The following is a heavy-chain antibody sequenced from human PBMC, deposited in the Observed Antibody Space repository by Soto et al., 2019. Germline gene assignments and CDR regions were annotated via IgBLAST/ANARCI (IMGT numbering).Heavy chain of an antibody. J-gene: IGHJ4*02. V-gene: IGHV3-30-3*01. CDR1: GFTFSDNR. CDR2: VSYDGGTK. Sequence: QVQLVESGGGVVQPGRSLRLSCAASGFTFSDNRIHWVRQAPGKGLEWVAVVSYDGGTKYYTDSVKGRFTSSRDNSKNMLSLQMNSLGPGDTAVYYCAREGSGSAWDYWGQGTRVTVSS. D-gene: IGHD3-10*01. CDR3: AREGSGSAWDY.